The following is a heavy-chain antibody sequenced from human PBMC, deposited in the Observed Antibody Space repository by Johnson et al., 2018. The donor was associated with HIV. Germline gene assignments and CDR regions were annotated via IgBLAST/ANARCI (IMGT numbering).Heavy chain of an antibody. D-gene: IGHD1-26*01. CDR2: ISWNNGTI. CDR1: GITFDEYA. J-gene: IGHJ3*02. Sequence: VQLVASGGGLVQPGRSLRLSCAASGITFDEYALHWVRQAPGKGLEWVSGISWNNGTIGYADSVMGRFTISRDNSKNSLYLQMNSLRPEDTAVYYCARDPQWWEYAFDIWGQGTMVTVSS. CDR3: ARDPQWWEYAFDI. V-gene: IGHV3-9*01.